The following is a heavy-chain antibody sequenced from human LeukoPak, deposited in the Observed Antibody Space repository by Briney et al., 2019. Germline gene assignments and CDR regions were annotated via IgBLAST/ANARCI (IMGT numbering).Heavy chain of an antibody. J-gene: IGHJ3*02. V-gene: IGHV4-59*02. D-gene: IGHD3-22*01. CDR1: GVSVINYY. CDR3: ARFDSPISAFDI. Sequence: SETLSLTCTVSGVSVINYYWSWIRQPPGKGLKWIGYIYYSGNSDYNPSLKSRVTISVATSKNQFSLKLTSVTPADTAVYFCARFDSPISAFDIWGQGTVVTVSS. CDR2: IYYSGNS.